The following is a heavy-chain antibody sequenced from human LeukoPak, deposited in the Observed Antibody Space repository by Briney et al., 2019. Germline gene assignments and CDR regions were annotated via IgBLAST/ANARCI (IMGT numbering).Heavy chain of an antibody. D-gene: IGHD1-26*01. CDR1: GASISRYY. CDR2: IYYSGST. J-gene: IGHJ6*03. V-gene: IGHV4-59*01. CDR3: ARIRGWEGSRSYYYYYMDV. Sequence: PSETLSLTRTVSGASISRYYWSWLRQPPGKGLEWIGYIYYSGSTTYNSSLKSRVTISLDTSKSQFSLKLTSVTAADTAMYYCARIRGWEGSRSYYYYYMDVWGKGTTVTVSS.